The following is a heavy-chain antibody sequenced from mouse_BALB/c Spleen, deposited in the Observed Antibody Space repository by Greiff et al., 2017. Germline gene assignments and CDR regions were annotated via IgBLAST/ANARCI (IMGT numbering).Heavy chain of an antibody. D-gene: IGHD1-1*01. J-gene: IGHJ4*01. Sequence: EVQLQQSGAELVKPGASVKLSCTASGFNIKDTYMHWVKQRPEQGLEWIGRIDPANGNTKYDPKFQGKATITADTSSNTAYLQLSSLTSEDTAVYYCARGGGSSYYAMDYWGQGTSVTVSS. CDR2: IDPANGNT. CDR3: ARGGGSSYYAMDY. V-gene: IGHV14-3*02. CDR1: GFNIKDTY.